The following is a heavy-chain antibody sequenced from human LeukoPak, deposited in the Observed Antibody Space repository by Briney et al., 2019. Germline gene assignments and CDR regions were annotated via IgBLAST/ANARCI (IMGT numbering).Heavy chain of an antibody. CDR3: AKAPVTTCRGAYCYPFDY. V-gene: IGHV3-23*01. J-gene: IGHJ4*02. Sequence: GGSLRLSCAASGFTLSSYAMSWVRQAPGKGLEWVSAISDSGNTYHADSVKGRFTISRDSSKNTLFLQMNRLRPEDAAVYYCAKAPVTTCRGAYCYPFDYWGQGTLVTVSP. D-gene: IGHD2-21*01. CDR1: GFTLSSYA. CDR2: ISDSGNT.